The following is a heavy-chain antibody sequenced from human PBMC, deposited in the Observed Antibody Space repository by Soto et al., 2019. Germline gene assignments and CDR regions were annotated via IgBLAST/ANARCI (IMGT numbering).Heavy chain of an antibody. D-gene: IGHD5-18*01. CDR2: IYWNDDK. V-gene: IGHV2-5*01. Sequence: SGPTLVKPTQTLTLTCTFSGFSLSTSGVGVGWIRQPPGKALEWLALIYWNDDKRYSPSLKSRLTITKDTSKNQVVLTMTNMDPVDTATYYCAHSFGVHGYRHHWFDPWGQGTLVTVSS. CDR3: AHSFGVHGYRHHWFDP. CDR1: GFSLSTSGVG. J-gene: IGHJ5*02.